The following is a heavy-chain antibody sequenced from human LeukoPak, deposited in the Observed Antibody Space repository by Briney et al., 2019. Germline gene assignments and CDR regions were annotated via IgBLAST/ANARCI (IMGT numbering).Heavy chain of an antibody. CDR2: IYYSGST. CDR3: ARSSSGWTHVDY. D-gene: IGHD6-19*01. J-gene: IGHJ4*02. CDR1: GGSISSYY. Sequence: PSETLSLTCTVSGGSISSYYWSWIRQPPGKGLEWIGYIYYSGSTNYNPSLKSRVTISVDTSKNQFSLKLSSVTAADTAVYYCARSSSGWTHVDYWGQGTLVTVSS. V-gene: IGHV4-59*01.